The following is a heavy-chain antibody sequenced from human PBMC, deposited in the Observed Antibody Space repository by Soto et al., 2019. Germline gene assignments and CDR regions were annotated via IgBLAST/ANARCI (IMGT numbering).Heavy chain of an antibody. CDR1: GYSFTSYW. Sequence: GESLKISCKGSGYSFTSYWIGWVRQMPGKGLEWMGIIYPGDSDTRYSPSFQGQVTISADKSISTAYLQWSSLKASDTAMYYCARFRGRTYYYYGMDVWGQGTTVTVSS. CDR2: IYPGDSDT. D-gene: IGHD5-12*01. J-gene: IGHJ6*02. V-gene: IGHV5-51*01. CDR3: ARFRGRTYYYYGMDV.